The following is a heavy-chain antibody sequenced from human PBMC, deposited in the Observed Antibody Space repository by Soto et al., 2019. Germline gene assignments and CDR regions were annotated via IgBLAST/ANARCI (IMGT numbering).Heavy chain of an antibody. J-gene: IGHJ4*02. CDR1: GFTISSYA. D-gene: IGHD2-15*01. CDR3: VKDRFGGTSGYFDS. V-gene: IGHV3-64D*08. Sequence: EVQVVEAGGGLVQPGGSLRLSCSASGFTISSYALHWVRQAPGKGLEYVSGISSNGGSIFYADSVKGRFTISRDNSKNTLYLQMTGLRVDDTAVYSCVKDRFGGTSGYFDSWGQGTLVTVSS. CDR2: ISSNGGSI.